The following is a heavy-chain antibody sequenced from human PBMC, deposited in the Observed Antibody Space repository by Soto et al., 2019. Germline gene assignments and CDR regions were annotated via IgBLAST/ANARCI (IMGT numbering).Heavy chain of an antibody. CDR1: GFTLSDYS. Sequence: GGSLRLSCVVSGFTLSDYSMNWVRQAPGKGLEWVSYISDRGSRIYYADSVKGRFTISRDSAKNSLYLQMNSLRAEDTAVYYCARDFTYYYASPESFDFWGQGTLVTVSS. CDR2: ISDRGSRI. D-gene: IGHD3-10*01. J-gene: IGHJ4*02. CDR3: ARDFTYYYASPESFDF. V-gene: IGHV3-48*01.